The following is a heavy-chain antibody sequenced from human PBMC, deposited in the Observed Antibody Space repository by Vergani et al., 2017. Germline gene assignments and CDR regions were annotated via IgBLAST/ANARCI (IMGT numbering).Heavy chain of an antibody. D-gene: IGHD3-22*01. Sequence: EVQLVESGGGLVQPGGSLRLSCAASGFTFSSYSMNWVRQAPGKGLEWVSYISSSSSTIYYADSVKGRFTISRDNAKNSLYLQMNSLRAEDTAVYYCAGVISRYYDSSGTPSHWGQGTLVTVSS. CDR1: GFTFSSYS. J-gene: IGHJ4*02. CDR2: ISSSSSTI. CDR3: AGVISRYYDSSGTPSH. V-gene: IGHV3-48*04.